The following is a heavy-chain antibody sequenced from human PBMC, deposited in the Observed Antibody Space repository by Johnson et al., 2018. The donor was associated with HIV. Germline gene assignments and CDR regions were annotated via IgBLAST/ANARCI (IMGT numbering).Heavy chain of an antibody. CDR2: IYSGGST. V-gene: IGHV3-66*01. D-gene: IGHD6-19*01. CDR1: GFTVSSNY. J-gene: IGHJ3*02. Sequence: VQLVESGGGLVQPGGSLRLSCAASGFTVSSNYMSWVRQAPGKGLEWVSVIYSGGSTYYADSVKGRFTISRDNSKNTLYLQMNSLRAEDTAVYYCARFAMAVAYLENAFDIWGQGTMVTVSS. CDR3: ARFAMAVAYLENAFDI.